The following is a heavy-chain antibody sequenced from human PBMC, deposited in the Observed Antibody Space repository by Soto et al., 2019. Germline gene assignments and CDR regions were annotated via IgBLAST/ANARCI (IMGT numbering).Heavy chain of an antibody. J-gene: IGHJ6*02. CDR2: IIPIFGTA. Sequence: SVKVSCKASGGTFSSYSISWVRQAPGQGLEWMGGIIPIFGTANYAQKFQGRVTITADESTSTAYMELSSLRSEDTAVYYCARSYDFWSGYYGYYYYYGMDVWGQGTTVTVSS. CDR3: ARSYDFWSGYYGYYYYYGMDV. D-gene: IGHD3-3*01. CDR1: GGTFSSYS. V-gene: IGHV1-69*13.